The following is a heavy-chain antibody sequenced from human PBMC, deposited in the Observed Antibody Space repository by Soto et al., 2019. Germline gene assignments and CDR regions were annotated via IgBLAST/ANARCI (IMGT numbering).Heavy chain of an antibody. V-gene: IGHV5-10-1*01. Sequence: GESLKISCNGSGYSFTIDCISLVLEMPGKGLEWMGRIDPSDSYTNYSPSFQGHVTISADKSISTAYLQWSSLKASDTAMYYCARHWSPIYCSGGSCYSFMHYWGQGTLVTVSS. CDR1: GYSFTIDC. J-gene: IGHJ4*02. CDR3: ARHWSPIYCSGGSCYSFMHY. D-gene: IGHD2-15*01. CDR2: IDPSDSYT.